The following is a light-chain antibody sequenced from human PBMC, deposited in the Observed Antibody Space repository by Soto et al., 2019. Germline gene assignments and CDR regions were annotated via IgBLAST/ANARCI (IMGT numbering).Light chain of an antibody. CDR3: SSFTSTSTLGV. CDR1: SSDIGGSKY. V-gene: IGLV2-14*03. J-gene: IGLJ3*02. Sequence: QPASVSGSPGQSITISCTGSSSDIGGSKYVSWYQQRPGKAPQLVIYDVNNRPSGVPDRFSGSKSGNTASLTISGLLAEDEGDYYCSSFTSTSTLGVFGGGTKLTVL. CDR2: DVN.